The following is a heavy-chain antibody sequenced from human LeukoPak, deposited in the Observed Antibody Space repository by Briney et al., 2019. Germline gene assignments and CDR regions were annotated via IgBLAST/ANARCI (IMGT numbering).Heavy chain of an antibody. CDR1: GGSFSGYY. CDR2: IYYSGST. J-gene: IGHJ5*02. CDR3: ARDRGNYDILTGYRIRGIFDP. D-gene: IGHD3-9*01. Sequence: SETLSLTCAVYGGSFSGYYWSWIRQPPGKGLEWIGYIYYSGSTNYNPSLKSRVTISVDTSKNQFSLKLSSVTAADTAVYYCARDRGNYDILTGYRIRGIFDPWGQGTLVTVSS. V-gene: IGHV4-59*01.